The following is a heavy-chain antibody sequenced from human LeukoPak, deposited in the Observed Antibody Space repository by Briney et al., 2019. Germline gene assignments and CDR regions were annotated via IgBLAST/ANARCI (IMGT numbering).Heavy chain of an antibody. CDR2: IYYSGST. D-gene: IGHD4-17*01. V-gene: IGHV4-39*07. CDR3: ATTARNDYGDYRPYAYFDL. CDR1: GGSISSSSYY. Sequence: SETLSLTCTVSGGSISSSSYYWGWIRQPPGKGLEWIGSIYYSGSTYYNPSLKSRVTISVDTSKNQFSLKLSSVTAADTAVYYCATTARNDYGDYRPYAYFDLWGRGTLVTVSS. J-gene: IGHJ2*01.